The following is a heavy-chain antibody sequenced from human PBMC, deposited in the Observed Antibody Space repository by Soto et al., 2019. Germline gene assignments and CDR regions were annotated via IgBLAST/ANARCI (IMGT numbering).Heavy chain of an antibody. J-gene: IGHJ6*01. D-gene: IGHD3-10*01. V-gene: IGHV4-59*01. CDR1: GGSISSYY. CDR2: IYYSGST. Sequence: TSENLSLTCTVSGGSISSYYWSWIRQPPGKGLEWIGYIYYSGSTNYNPSLKSRVTISVDTSKNQFSLKLSSVTAADTAVYYCAIPIVRGETYCMDVWGQGTTVTGSS. CDR3: AIPIVRGETYCMDV.